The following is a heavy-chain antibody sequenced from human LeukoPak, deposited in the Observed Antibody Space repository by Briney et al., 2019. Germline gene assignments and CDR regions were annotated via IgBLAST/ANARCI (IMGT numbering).Heavy chain of an antibody. D-gene: IGHD3-3*01. Sequence: ASVKVSCKASGYTFTSYGISWVRQAPGQGLEWMGWISAYNGNTNYAQKLQGRVTMTTDTSTSTAYMELSRLRSDDTAVYYCASYYDFWSGHLGEEDAFDIWGQGTMVTVSS. J-gene: IGHJ3*02. CDR2: ISAYNGNT. V-gene: IGHV1-18*01. CDR3: ASYYDFWSGHLGEEDAFDI. CDR1: GYTFTSYG.